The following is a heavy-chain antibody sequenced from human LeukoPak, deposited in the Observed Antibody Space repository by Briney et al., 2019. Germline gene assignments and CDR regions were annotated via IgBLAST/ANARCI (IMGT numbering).Heavy chain of an antibody. CDR1: GGTFSSYA. V-gene: IGHV1-69*01. CDR2: IIPIFGTA. Sequence: SVKVSCKASGGTFSSYAISWVRQAPGQGLEWMGGIIPIFGTANYAQKFQGRVTITADESTSTAYMELSSLRSEDTAVYYCARNRYYYDSSGYSSFYYYYYMDVWGKGTTVTISS. CDR3: ARNRYYYDSSGYSSFYYYYYMDV. J-gene: IGHJ6*03. D-gene: IGHD3-22*01.